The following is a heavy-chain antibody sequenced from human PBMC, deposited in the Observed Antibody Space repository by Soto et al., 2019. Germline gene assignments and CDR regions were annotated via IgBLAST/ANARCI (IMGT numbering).Heavy chain of an antibody. CDR2: IQYRGGT. J-gene: IGHJ4*02. D-gene: IGHD4-17*01. Sequence: HLQLQESGPGLVKPSETLSLTYTVSDDSITSGAYYWGLIRRPPVKGLEWIGTIQYRGGTDYNPSLKDRVTMSRDTSKIQYSLRLSSVTAADTAVDFWAGMFWYGDLVFDYWGPGTLVTVSS. V-gene: IGHV4-39*01. CDR3: AGMFWYGDLVFDY. CDR1: DDSITSGAYY.